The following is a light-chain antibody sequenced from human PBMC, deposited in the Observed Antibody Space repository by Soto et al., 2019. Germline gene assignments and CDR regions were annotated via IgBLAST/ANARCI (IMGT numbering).Light chain of an antibody. V-gene: IGKV1-39*01. J-gene: IGKJ4*02. CDR2: GAS. Sequence: DIQRTQSPPSGSASVGARVIITCRTSQTGSTYLSWYQQKLGKAPRLLIYGASNLPGGVPSRFDGSGSGTDVNLTIVNDQPEDFATYYGQQSLSTPSTFGRGIKVEI. CDR1: QTGSTY. CDR3: QQSLSTPST.